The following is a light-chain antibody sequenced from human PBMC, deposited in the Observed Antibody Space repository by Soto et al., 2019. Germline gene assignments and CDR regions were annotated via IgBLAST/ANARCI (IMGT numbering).Light chain of an antibody. J-gene: IGKJ2*01. CDR1: QSLVHIDGNTY. CDR2: KIS. CDR3: MQATQSYT. Sequence: DIVLTQTRLSSRVTLGQPASISCRSSQSLVHIDGNTYFNWLQQRPGQPPRLLIYKISNRFPGVPDRFSGSGAGTDFTLKISRVEAEDVGVYYCMQATQSYTFGQGTRLEIK. V-gene: IGKV2-24*01.